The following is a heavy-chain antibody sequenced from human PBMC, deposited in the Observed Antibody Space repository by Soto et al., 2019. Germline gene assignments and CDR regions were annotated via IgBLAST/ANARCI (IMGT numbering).Heavy chain of an antibody. J-gene: IGHJ6*02. CDR3: ARQHRALSYFGMDV. V-gene: IGHV3-33*01. CDR2: IWYDGSNK. Sequence: QLVESGGGVVQPGRSLRLSCGASGFTFGSYGMHWVRQAPGKGLEWVAVIWYDGSNKDYADSVEGRFTVSRDNSKNTLDLQMNSLRVEDTAVYYCARQHRALSYFGMDVWGLGTTVTVSS. CDR1: GFTFGSYG.